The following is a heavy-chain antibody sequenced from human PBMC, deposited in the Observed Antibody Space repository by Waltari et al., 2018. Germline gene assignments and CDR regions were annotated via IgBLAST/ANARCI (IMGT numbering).Heavy chain of an antibody. D-gene: IGHD6-13*01. CDR3: AIGGVETSWYWRY. CDR2: IKTDGSET. Sequence: EVQVVESGGGLVQPGGSLRLSCAASGFTFSSSWMTGVRQAPGKGLEWGANIKTDGSETYYVDSVKGRFTISRDNTKNSLYLQMSSLRAEDTAVYYCAIGGVETSWYWRYWGQGTLVTVSS. CDR1: GFTFSSSW. J-gene: IGHJ4*02. V-gene: IGHV3-7*01.